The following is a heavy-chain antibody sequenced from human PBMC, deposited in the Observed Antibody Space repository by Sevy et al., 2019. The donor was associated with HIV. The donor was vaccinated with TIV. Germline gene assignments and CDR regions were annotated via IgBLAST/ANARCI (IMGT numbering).Heavy chain of an antibody. Sequence: GGSLRLSCAASGFTYNSYAMSWVRQAPGKGLEWVSLVSGSAATKTYADSVKGRFTIFRDNSKNTLYLQMNSLRAEDTAVYYCAKGRQLVSGRFGTYFDSWGQGTLVTVSS. CDR2: VSGSAATK. D-gene: IGHD6-13*01. V-gene: IGHV3-23*01. CDR1: GFTYNSYA. J-gene: IGHJ4*02. CDR3: AKGRQLVSGRFGTYFDS.